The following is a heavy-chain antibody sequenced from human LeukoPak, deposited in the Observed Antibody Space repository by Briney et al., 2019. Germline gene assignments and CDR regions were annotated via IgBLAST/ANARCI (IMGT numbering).Heavy chain of an antibody. CDR3: ARSGYGRAVLDY. J-gene: IGHJ4*02. V-gene: IGHV1-3*04. Sequence: ASVKVSCKASGYTFTSYAMHWARQAPGQRLEWMGWINTGNGNTKYSQKFQGRVTITRDTSASTAYMELSSLRSEDTAVYYCARSGYGRAVLDYWGQGTLVTVSS. CDR1: GYTFTSYA. D-gene: IGHD5-12*01. CDR2: INTGNGNT.